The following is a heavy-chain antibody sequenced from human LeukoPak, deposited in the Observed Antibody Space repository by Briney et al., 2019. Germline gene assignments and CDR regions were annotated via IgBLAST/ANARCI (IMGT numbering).Heavy chain of an antibody. V-gene: IGHV3-21*01. CDR1: GFTFSSYS. J-gene: IGHJ4*02. Sequence: GGSLRLSRAASGFTFSSYSMNWVRQAPGKGLEWVSCITSASGYIYYADPVKGRFTISRDNAKNSLYLQMNSLRVEDTAVYYCARGDDYIDSWGQGTLVTVSS. CDR2: ITSASGYI. CDR3: ARGDDYIDS.